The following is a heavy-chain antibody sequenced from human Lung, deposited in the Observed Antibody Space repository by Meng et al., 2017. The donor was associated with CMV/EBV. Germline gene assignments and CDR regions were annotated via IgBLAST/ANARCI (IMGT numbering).Heavy chain of an antibody. V-gene: IGHV4-4*02. J-gene: IGHJ4*02. D-gene: IGHD6-19*01. Sequence: QGPLAEAGPGLVKPSGTLSLNCAVSGGSISSSNWWSWVRQPPGKGLEWIGEIYHSGSTNYNPSLKSRVTISVDKSKNQFSLNLSSVTAADTAVYYCARVGQWLPIDYWGQGTLVTVSS. CDR1: GGSISSSNW. CDR3: ARVGQWLPIDY. CDR2: IYHSGST.